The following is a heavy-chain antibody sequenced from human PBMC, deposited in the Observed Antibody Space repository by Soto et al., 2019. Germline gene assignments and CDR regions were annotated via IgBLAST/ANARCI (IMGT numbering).Heavy chain of an antibody. CDR3: ASGQQIRMADI. Sequence: QVQLVESGGGLVKPGGSLRLSCAASGFTFSDYYASWLRQSPGKGLEWISYISGNSIDTNYADSVRGRFTISRDNAENSLYLQMNYLRAEDTAMYYCASGQQIRMADIWGQGTMVTVSS. D-gene: IGHD6-13*01. CDR1: GFTFSDYY. CDR2: ISGNSIDT. V-gene: IGHV3-11*05. J-gene: IGHJ3*02.